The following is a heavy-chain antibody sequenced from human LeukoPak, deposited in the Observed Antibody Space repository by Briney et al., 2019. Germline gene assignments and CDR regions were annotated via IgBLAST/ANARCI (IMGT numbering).Heavy chain of an antibody. V-gene: IGHV3-30*02. CDR1: GFTFSSYG. CDR2: IRYDGSNK. J-gene: IGHJ3*02. Sequence: PGGSLRLSCAASGFTFSSYGMHWVRQAPGKGLEWVAFIRYDGSNKYYADSVKGRFTISRDNSKNTLYLQMNSLRAEDTAVYYCAKAYYYDTPGAFDIWGQGTMVTVSS. CDR3: AKAYYYDTPGAFDI. D-gene: IGHD3-22*01.